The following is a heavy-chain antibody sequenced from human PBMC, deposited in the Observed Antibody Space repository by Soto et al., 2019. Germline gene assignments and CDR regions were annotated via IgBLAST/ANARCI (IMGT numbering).Heavy chain of an antibody. CDR2: INHSGST. CDR1: GGSFSGYY. Sequence: SETLSLTCAVYGGSFSGYYWSWIRQPPGKGLEWIGEINHSGSTNYNPSLKSRVTISVDTSKNQFSLKLSSVTAADTAVYYCARLIGVRYFDYRGQGTLVTVSS. D-gene: IGHD7-27*01. V-gene: IGHV4-34*01. J-gene: IGHJ4*02. CDR3: ARLIGVRYFDY.